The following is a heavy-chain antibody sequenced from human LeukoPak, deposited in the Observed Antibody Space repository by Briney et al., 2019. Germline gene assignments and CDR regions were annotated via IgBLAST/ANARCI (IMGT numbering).Heavy chain of an antibody. CDR1: GFTFSSYG. V-gene: IGHV3-30*02. J-gene: IGHJ4*02. CDR3: AKAGIDILTADY. Sequence: PGGSLRLSCASSGFTFSSYGMHWVRQAPGKGLEWVAFIRYDGSNKYYADSVKGRFTISRDNSKNTLYLQMNSLRAEDTAVYYCAKAGIDILTADYWGQGTLVTVSS. CDR2: IRYDGSNK. D-gene: IGHD3-9*01.